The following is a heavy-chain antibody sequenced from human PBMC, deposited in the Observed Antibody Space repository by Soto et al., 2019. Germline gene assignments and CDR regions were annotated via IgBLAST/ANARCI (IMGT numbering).Heavy chain of an antibody. CDR1: GYTFTSYA. D-gene: IGHD2-2*01. J-gene: IGHJ6*02. V-gene: IGHV1-3*01. CDR3: ARTVVVPAAMSGGMDV. CDR2: INAGNGNT. Sequence: ASVKVSCKASGYTFTSYAMHWVRQAPGQRLEWMGWINAGNGNTKYSQKFQGRVTITRDTSASTAYMELSSLRSDDTAVYYCARTVVVPAAMSGGMDVWGQGTTVTVSS.